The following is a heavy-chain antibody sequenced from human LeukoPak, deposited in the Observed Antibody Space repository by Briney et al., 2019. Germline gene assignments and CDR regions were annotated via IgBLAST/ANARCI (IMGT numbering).Heavy chain of an antibody. D-gene: IGHD3-22*01. CDR3: ARDFGTYYYDSSGYS. Sequence: GGSLRLSCAASGFTFSNYSMNWVRQAPGKGLEWVSSISSSSSYIYYADSVKGRFTISRDNAKNSLYLQMNSLRAEDTAVYYCARDFGTYYYDSSGYSWGQGTLVTVSS. J-gene: IGHJ4*02. V-gene: IGHV3-21*01. CDR2: ISSSSSYI. CDR1: GFTFSNYS.